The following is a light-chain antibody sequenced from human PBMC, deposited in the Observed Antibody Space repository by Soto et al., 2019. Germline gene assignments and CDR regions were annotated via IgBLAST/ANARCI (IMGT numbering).Light chain of an antibody. CDR1: QSVDSN. V-gene: IGKV3-15*01. J-gene: IGKJ2*03. Sequence: EIVMTQCPATLSVPPGERATLSCRASQSVDSNLAWDQQKPGQAARLLIYGASPRATGHPARFSGSGSGTEFTLTISSVESEDLAVYSCQLDNLWPLYSFGEGTKLVIK. CDR3: QLDNLWPLYS. CDR2: GAS.